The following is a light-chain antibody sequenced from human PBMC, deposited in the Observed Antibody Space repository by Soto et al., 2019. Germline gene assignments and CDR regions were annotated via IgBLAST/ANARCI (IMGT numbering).Light chain of an antibody. CDR2: DAS. CDR3: QQLDNSLRFT. V-gene: IGKV1-33*01. Sequence: DIQMTQSPSSLSASVGDRVTITCQASQDISNYLNWYQQKPGKAPKLLIYDASNLETGVPSRFSGSGSGTDFTFTISSLQPEDIATYYCQQLDNSLRFTFGPGTKVDIK. J-gene: IGKJ3*01. CDR1: QDISNY.